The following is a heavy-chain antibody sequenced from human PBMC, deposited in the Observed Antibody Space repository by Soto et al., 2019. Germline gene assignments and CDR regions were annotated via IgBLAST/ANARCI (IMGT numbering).Heavy chain of an antibody. V-gene: IGHV3-15*07. J-gene: IGHJ4*02. CDR3: ILRSNNSHWPKIGY. Sequence: PGGSLRLSCAASGFTFSNAWMNWVRQAPGKGLEWVGRIKAKTAGGTIDYAAPVKGRFSISRDDSKNTLYLQMSSLKTEDTAVYYCILRSNNSHWPKIGYWGQGTLVTVSS. D-gene: IGHD1-26*01. CDR2: IKAKTAGGTI. CDR1: GFTFSNAW.